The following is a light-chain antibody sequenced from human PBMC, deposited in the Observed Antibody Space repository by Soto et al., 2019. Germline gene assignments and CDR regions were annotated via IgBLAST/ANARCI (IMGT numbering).Light chain of an antibody. Sequence: AIRMTQSPSSISAFTGDRVTITCRTSRPISTYLAWYQQKPGKTPTLLMYAASTLQSGVPSRFSGSVSGTDFTLTISCLQSEDFATYYFQQYYTYPLAFGQGTNIEIK. CDR1: RPISTY. J-gene: IGKJ1*01. CDR2: AAS. V-gene: IGKV1-8*01. CDR3: QQYYTYPLA.